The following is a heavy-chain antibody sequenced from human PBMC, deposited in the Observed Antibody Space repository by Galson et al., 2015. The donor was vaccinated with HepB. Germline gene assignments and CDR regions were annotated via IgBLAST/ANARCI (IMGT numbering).Heavy chain of an antibody. CDR1: GFTFSSYS. V-gene: IGHV3-21*01. CDR2: ISSSNSYI. CDR3: ARDITMVRGVGDY. Sequence: SLRLSCAASGFTFSSYSMNWVRQAPGRGLEWVSSISSSNSYIYYADSVKGRFTISRDNAKNSLYLQMNSLRAEDTAVYYCARDITMVRGVGDYWGQGTLVTVSS. J-gene: IGHJ4*02. D-gene: IGHD3-10*01.